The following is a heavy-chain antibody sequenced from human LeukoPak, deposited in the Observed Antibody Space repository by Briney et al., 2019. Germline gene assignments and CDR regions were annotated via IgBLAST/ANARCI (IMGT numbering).Heavy chain of an antibody. D-gene: IGHD6-19*01. J-gene: IGHJ4*02. V-gene: IGHV3-23*01. CDR1: GFTFSSYE. CDR3: AKATIEQWLVKVDSFDS. Sequence: PGGSLRLSCAASGFTFSSYEMNWVRQAPGKGLEWVSSISGGGDTTNYADSVKGRFTISRDNSKNTLYLQMNSLRGEDTARYYCAKATIEQWLVKVDSFDSWGQGTLVSVSS. CDR2: ISGGGDTT.